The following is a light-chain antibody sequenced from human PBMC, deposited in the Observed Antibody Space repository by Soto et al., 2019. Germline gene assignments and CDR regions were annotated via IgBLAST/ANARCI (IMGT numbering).Light chain of an antibody. CDR2: AAS. J-gene: IGKJ1*01. V-gene: IGKV1-6*01. CDR3: QHSTTWT. CDR1: QGIRHD. Sequence: AIEMTQTPSSLSLSVADRVTITCRASQGIRHDLGWYQQKPGKAPELLIYAASSLQSGVPSRFSGSGSETDFTLTISSLQPEDFATYSCQHSTTWTFGQGTKVDIK.